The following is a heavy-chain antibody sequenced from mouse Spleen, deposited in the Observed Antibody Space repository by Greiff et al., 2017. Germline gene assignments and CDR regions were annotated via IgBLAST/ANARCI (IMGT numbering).Heavy chain of an antibody. V-gene: IGHV1-61*01. J-gene: IGHJ2*01. Sequence: QVQLKQPGAELVRPGSSVKLSCKASGYTFTSYWMDWVKQRPGQGLEWIGNIYPSDSETHYNQKFKDKATLTVDKSSSTAYMQLSSLTSEDSAVYYCAGRGYYGDSFDYWGQGTTLTVSS. CDR2: IYPSDSET. CDR3: AGRGYYGDSFDY. CDR1: GYTFTSYW. D-gene: IGHD1-1*02.